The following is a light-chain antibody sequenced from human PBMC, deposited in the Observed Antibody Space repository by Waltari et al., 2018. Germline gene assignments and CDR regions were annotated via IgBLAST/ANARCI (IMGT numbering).Light chain of an antibody. CDR2: EGN. CDR1: SSGVGSFHL. V-gene: IGLV2-23*03. J-gene: IGLJ2*01. CDR3: CSYAGGSTFVV. Sequence: QSALTQPASVSGSPGPSITMSCSGASSGVGSFHLVSWYQQHPGKAPKLIIYEGNERPSGVSNRFSGSKSGNTASLTISGLQAEDEAYYYCCSYAGGSTFVVFGGGTKLTVL.